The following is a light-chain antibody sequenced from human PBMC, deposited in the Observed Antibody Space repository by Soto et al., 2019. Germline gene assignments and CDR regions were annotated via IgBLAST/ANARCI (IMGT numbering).Light chain of an antibody. CDR3: QSYDSSLREV. V-gene: IGLV1-40*01. CDR2: GNS. Sequence: QPVLTQPPSVSGAPGQRVTISCTGSSSNIGAGYDVHWYQQIPGTAPKLLIYGNSNRPSGVPDRFSGSKSGTSASLAITGRQAEDEADYYCQSYDSSLREVFGGGTKLTVL. CDR1: SSNIGAGYD. J-gene: IGLJ2*01.